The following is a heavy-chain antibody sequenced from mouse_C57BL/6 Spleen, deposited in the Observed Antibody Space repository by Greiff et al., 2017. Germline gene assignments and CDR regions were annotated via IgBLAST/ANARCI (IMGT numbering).Heavy chain of an antibody. CDR3: ARDGGLRRHFDY. J-gene: IGHJ2*01. V-gene: IGHV5-4*01. CDR1: GFTFSSYA. CDR2: ISDGGSYT. Sequence: EVKLVESGGGLVKPGGSLKLSCAASGFTFSSYAMSWVRQTPEKRLEWVATISDGGSYTYYPDNVKGRFTISRDNAKNNLYLQMSHLKSEDTAMYYCARDGGLRRHFDYWGQGTTLTVSS. D-gene: IGHD2-4*01.